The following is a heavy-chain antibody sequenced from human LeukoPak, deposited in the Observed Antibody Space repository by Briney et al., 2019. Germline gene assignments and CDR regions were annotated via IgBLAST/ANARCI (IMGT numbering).Heavy chain of an antibody. V-gene: IGHV3-23*01. CDR3: AKVVGATTSYYYGMDV. J-gene: IGHJ6*02. CDR2: ISGSGGST. D-gene: IGHD1-26*01. Sequence: GGSLRLSCAASGFTFSSYAMSWVRQAPGKGLEWASAISGSGGSTYYADSVKGRFTISRDNSKNTLYLQMNSLRAEDTAVYYCAKVVGATTSYYYGMDVWGQGTTVTVSS. CDR1: GFTFSSYA.